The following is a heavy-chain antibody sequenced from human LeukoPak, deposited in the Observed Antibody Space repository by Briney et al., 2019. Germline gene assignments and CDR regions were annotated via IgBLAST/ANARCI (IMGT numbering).Heavy chain of an antibody. J-gene: IGHJ5*02. V-gene: IGHV4-30-2*01. CDR1: GASISSGGYY. Sequence: SQTLSLTCTVSGASISSGGYYWSWIRQPPGKGREWSGYIYQSGSTYYTPSLESRVTISVDRSKNQFSLRLSSVTAADTAVYYCVGDSSSWTSWFDPWGQGTLVTVSS. CDR2: IYQSGST. CDR3: VGDSSSWTSWFDP. D-gene: IGHD6-13*01.